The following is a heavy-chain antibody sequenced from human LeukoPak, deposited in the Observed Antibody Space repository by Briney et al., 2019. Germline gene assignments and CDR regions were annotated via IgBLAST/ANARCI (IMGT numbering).Heavy chain of an antibody. Sequence: ASVTVSCKASGYTFTGYYMHWVRQAPGQGLEWMGWINPNSGGTNYAQKFQGRVTMTRDTSISTAYLELSRLRSGDTAVYYCARDQGDTAMGYWGQGTLVTVSS. D-gene: IGHD5-18*01. CDR3: ARDQGDTAMGY. CDR2: INPNSGGT. J-gene: IGHJ4*02. V-gene: IGHV1-2*02. CDR1: GYTFTGYY.